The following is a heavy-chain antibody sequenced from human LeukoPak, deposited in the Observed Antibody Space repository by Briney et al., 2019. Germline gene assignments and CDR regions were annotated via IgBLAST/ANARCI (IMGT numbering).Heavy chain of an antibody. Sequence: GGSLRLSCAASGFTFNTYAMTWVRQAPGKGLEWVSAISGGGNYIYYTDSVKGRFTTSRDNSKNTLYPQMSSLRAEDTAVYFCAKNRATGLAFYDSWGQGTQVTVSS. V-gene: IGHV3-23*01. D-gene: IGHD5-24*01. J-gene: IGHJ4*02. CDR2: ISGGGNYI. CDR1: GFTFNTYA. CDR3: AKNRATGLAFYDS.